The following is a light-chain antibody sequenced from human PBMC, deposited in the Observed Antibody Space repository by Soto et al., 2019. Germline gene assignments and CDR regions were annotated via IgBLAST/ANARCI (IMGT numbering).Light chain of an antibody. CDR2: SAS. Sequence: DIQMTQSPSSLSAFVGDRVTITCRASQGSSNFLAWYQQKPGKVPQLLIYSASTMQSGVPSRFSGSRTGTDFTLTISSRQPEDVATSYCQKYNTCPPVCKFGQGTKVELK. CDR3: QKYNTCPPVCK. J-gene: IGKJ1*01. CDR1: QGSSNF. V-gene: IGKV1-27*01.